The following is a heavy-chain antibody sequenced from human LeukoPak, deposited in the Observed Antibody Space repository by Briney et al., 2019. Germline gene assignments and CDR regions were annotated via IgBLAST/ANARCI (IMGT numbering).Heavy chain of an antibody. J-gene: IGHJ4*02. CDR1: GFSFSSYA. V-gene: IGHV3-23*01. CDR3: AKDQRLWFGELLSPYFDY. D-gene: IGHD3-10*01. Sequence: PGGSLRLSCATSGFSFSSYAMSWVRQAPGKGLEWVSAISGSGGSTYYADSVKGRFTISRDNSKNTLYLQMNSLRAEDTAVYYCAKDQRLWFGELLSPYFDYWGQGTLVTVSS. CDR2: ISGSGGST.